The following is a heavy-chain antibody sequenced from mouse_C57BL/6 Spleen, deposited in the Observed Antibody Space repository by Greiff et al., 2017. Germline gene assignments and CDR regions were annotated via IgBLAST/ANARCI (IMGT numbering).Heavy chain of an antibody. J-gene: IGHJ4*01. Sequence: EVKLMESGGDLVKPGGSLKLSCAASGFTFSSYGMSWVRQTPDKRLEWVATISSGGSYTYYPDSVKGRFTISRDNAKNTLYLQMSSLKSEDTAMYYWAATVVGRAMDYWGQGTSVTVSS. V-gene: IGHV5-6*01. CDR3: AATVVGRAMDY. CDR1: GFTFSSYG. CDR2: ISSGGSYT. D-gene: IGHD1-1*01.